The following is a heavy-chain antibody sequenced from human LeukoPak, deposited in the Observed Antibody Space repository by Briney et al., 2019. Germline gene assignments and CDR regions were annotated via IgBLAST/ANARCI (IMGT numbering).Heavy chain of an antibody. J-gene: IGHJ3*02. Sequence: SETLSLTCTVSGGSISSSRYYWSWIRQPPGKGLEWIAYIDYRGSTTYNPSLKSRVTISVDTSRNQFSLKLSSVTAAHTAVYYCARSRSGYSYDHAAFDIWGQGTMVTVSS. CDR3: ARSRSGYSYDHAAFDI. CDR2: IDYRGST. V-gene: IGHV4-61*01. CDR1: GGSISSSRYY. D-gene: IGHD5-18*01.